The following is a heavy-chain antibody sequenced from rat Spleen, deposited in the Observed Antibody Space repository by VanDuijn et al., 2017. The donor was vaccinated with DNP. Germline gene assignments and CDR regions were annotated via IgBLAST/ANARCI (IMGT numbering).Heavy chain of an antibody. CDR3: ARDDYGSYGAMDP. V-gene: IGHV5-7*01. D-gene: IGHD1-3*01. J-gene: IGHJ4*01. Sequence: EVQLVESGGDLVQPGRSLKLSCVASGFTFSDYAMAWVRQAPKKGLEWVATISYDGARTYYRDSVMGRFTISRHDAKSTLYLQMDSLRSEDTATYYCARDDYGSYGAMDPWGQGTSVTVAS. CDR2: ISYDGART. CDR1: GFTFSDYA.